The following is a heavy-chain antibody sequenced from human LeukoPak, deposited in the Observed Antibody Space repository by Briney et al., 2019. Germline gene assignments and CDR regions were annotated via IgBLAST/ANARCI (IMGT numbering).Heavy chain of an antibody. V-gene: IGHV4-39*07. J-gene: IGHJ6*02. Sequence: TSETLSLTCIVSGASMSGSSYYWGWIRQPQGKGLEWIGTIDYGGTTYYSPSLKSRVTISVDTAKNQFSLKLSSVTAADTAVYYCARVLGHPHSKARYSSSWWGKVNYYYGMDVWGQGTTVTVSS. D-gene: IGHD6-13*01. CDR2: IDYGGTT. CDR3: ARVLGHPHSKARYSSSWWGKVNYYYGMDV. CDR1: GASMSGSSYY.